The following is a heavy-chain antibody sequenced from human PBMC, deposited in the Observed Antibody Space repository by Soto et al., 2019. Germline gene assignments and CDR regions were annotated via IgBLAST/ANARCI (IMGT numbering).Heavy chain of an antibody. D-gene: IGHD3-22*01. CDR3: AREDDNSGYYYAFDY. J-gene: IGHJ4*02. CDR1: GFTFSSYD. CDR2: ISGSGWTI. Sequence: GGSLRLSCEASGFTFSSYDMSWVRQAPGKGLEWLSYISGSGWTIYYADSVKGRFTISRDSAKKSLFLQMYSLRAEDTALYYCAREDDNSGYYYAFDYWGQGTPVTVSS. V-gene: IGHV3-48*03.